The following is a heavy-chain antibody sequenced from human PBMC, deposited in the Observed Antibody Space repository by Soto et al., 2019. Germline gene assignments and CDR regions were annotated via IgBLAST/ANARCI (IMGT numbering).Heavy chain of an antibody. CDR1: GGPMTNYY. Sequence: QVQLQGSGPGLVKPSETLSLTCTISGGPMTNYYCSWFRQPPGQGLEWIGYMDYNGYTSYNPSLRSRVTMSHFTLKMNFSLDPRSVTASDAGLDFCARHGFGPLRGLVDVWGQGTTVTVSS. J-gene: IGHJ6*02. CDR3: ARHGFGPLRGLVDV. D-gene: IGHD3-10*01. CDR2: MDYNGYT. V-gene: IGHV4-59*08.